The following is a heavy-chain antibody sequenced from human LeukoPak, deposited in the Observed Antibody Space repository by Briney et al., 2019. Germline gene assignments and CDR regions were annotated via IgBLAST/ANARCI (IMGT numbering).Heavy chain of an antibody. Sequence: PGGSLRLSCAASGFTFSSYSMNWVRQAPGKGLEWVSSISSSSSYIYYADSVKGRFTISRDNAKNSLYLQMNSLRAEDTAVYYCARANGDYGGEYFDYWGQGTLVTVSS. J-gene: IGHJ4*02. D-gene: IGHD4-17*01. CDR2: ISSSSSYI. V-gene: IGHV3-21*01. CDR1: GFTFSSYS. CDR3: ARANGDYGGEYFDY.